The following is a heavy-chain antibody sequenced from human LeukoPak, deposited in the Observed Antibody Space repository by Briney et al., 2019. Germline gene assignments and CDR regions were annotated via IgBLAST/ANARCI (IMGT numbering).Heavy chain of an antibody. CDR1: GGSISSYY. Sequence: SETLSLTCTVSGGSISSYYWSWIRQPPGKGLGGIGYFYDMGSTNYNPSLKSRVTISVDTSKNQFSLKLSSVTAADTAVYYCARAQVVLYTDDYGDYRNYYGMDVWGKGTTVTVSS. V-gene: IGHV4-59*01. D-gene: IGHD4-17*01. CDR3: ARAQVVLYTDDYGDYRNYYGMDV. CDR2: FYDMGST. J-gene: IGHJ6*04.